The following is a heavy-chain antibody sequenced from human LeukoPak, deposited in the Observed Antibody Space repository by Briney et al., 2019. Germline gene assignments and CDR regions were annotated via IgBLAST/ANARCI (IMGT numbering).Heavy chain of an antibody. J-gene: IGHJ4*02. V-gene: IGHV4-59*01. CDR3: ARGYCSGGSCPFDY. CDR2: IYYSGSA. CDR1: GGSISSSY. Sequence: PSETLSLTCTVSGGSISSSYWSWIRQPPGKGLEWIGYIYYSGSADYNPSLKSRVTISVDTSKNQFSLKLSSVTAADTAVYYCARGYCSGGSCPFDYWGQGTLVTVSS. D-gene: IGHD2-15*01.